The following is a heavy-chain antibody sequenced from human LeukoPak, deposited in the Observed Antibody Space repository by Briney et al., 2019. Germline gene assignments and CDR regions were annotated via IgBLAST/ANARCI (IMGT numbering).Heavy chain of an antibody. CDR2: IRNDGAKT. Sequence: GGSLRLSCVGSTFTFSDYGMHWVRQAPGKGLEWVAFIRNDGAKTYYADSAKGRFTISRDNSRNTLYLQMNSLTAEDTAVFYCAKDGVILAPGVYWYMDVWGRGTTVTVSS. CDR1: TFTFSDYG. D-gene: IGHD3-16*02. CDR3: AKDGVILAPGVYWYMDV. V-gene: IGHV3-30*02. J-gene: IGHJ6*03.